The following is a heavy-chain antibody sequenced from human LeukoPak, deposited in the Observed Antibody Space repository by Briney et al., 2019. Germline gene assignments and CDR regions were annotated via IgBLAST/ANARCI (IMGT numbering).Heavy chain of an antibody. CDR2: IYSGGST. J-gene: IGHJ6*03. V-gene: IGHV3-53*01. CDR3: ASGSGSYRTPYYYMDV. CDR1: GFTVSSNY. D-gene: IGHD3-10*01. Sequence: GGSLRLSCVASGFTVSSNYMSWVRQAPGKGLEWVSVIYSGGSTYYADSVKGRFTISRDNSKNTLNLQMNSLRAEDTAVYYCASGSGSYRTPYYYMDVWGTGTTVTVSS.